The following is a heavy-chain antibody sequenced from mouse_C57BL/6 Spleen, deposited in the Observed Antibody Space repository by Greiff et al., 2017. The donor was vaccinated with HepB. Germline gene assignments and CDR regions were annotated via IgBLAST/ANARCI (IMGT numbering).Heavy chain of an antibody. CDR3: ARGAGSLWYFDV. J-gene: IGHJ1*03. Sequence: EVKLMESGGGLVKPGGSLKLSCAASGFTFSDYGMHWVRQAPEKGLEWVAYISSGSSTIYYADTVKGRFTISRDNAKNTLFLQMTSLRSEDTAMYYCARGAGSLWYFDVWGTGTTVTVSS. D-gene: IGHD1-1*02. CDR1: GFTFSDYG. CDR2: ISSGSSTI. V-gene: IGHV5-17*01.